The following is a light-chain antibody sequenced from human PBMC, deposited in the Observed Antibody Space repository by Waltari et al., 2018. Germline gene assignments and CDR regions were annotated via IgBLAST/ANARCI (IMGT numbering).Light chain of an antibody. CDR3: QHYYNWPLT. V-gene: IGKV3-15*01. CDR1: PTVGTK. J-gene: IGKJ4*01. Sequence: EIVMTQSPTTLSVSPGKTATLSCTTSPTVGTKLAWYQQKPGQPPRLILFGASTRATGLPARFSASGSGTEFSLTISSLQSEDSAVYFCQHYYNWPLTFGGGTRIDI. CDR2: GAS.